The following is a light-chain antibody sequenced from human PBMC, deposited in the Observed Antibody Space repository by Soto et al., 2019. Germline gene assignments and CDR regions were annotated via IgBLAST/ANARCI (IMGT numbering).Light chain of an antibody. CDR2: EGS. J-gene: IGKJ1*01. CDR1: QSVSSSY. V-gene: IGKV3D-20*02. Sequence: EIVFTQSPGTLSLSPGERATLSCRASQSVSSSYLAWYQQKPGQAPRLLIYEGSNRATGIPTRFSGSGSGTDFTLTISGLEPEDFAVYYCQQRNNWPWTFGQGTKVDIK. CDR3: QQRNNWPWT.